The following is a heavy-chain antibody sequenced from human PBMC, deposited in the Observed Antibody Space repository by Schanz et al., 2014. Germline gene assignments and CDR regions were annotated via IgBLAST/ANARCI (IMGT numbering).Heavy chain of an antibody. V-gene: IGHV3-23*01. Sequence: EVQLLESGGGLVKPGGSLRLSCAASGITFSDYAMSWVRQAPGKGLEWVSTIASGGSHTFYADSVTGRFTISRDNSKNTLYLEMNSLRVEDTAVYYCASHPSGWFIGHCDYWGQGTLVTVSS. CDR3: ASHPSGWFIGHCDY. CDR2: IASGGSHT. CDR1: GITFSDYA. D-gene: IGHD6-19*01. J-gene: IGHJ4*02.